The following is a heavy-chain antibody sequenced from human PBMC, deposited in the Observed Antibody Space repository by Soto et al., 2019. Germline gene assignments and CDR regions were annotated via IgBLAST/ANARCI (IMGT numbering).Heavy chain of an antibody. J-gene: IGHJ5*02. CDR1: GFTFSSYA. CDR3: ARDGLRWIQLWTLDNWFDP. Sequence: SLRLSCAASGFTFSSYAMHWVRQAPGKGLEWVAVISYDGSNKYYADSVKGRFTISRDNSKNTLYLQMNSLRAEDTAVYYCARDGLRWIQLWTLDNWFDPWGQGTLVTVSS. D-gene: IGHD5-18*01. CDR2: ISYDGSNK. V-gene: IGHV3-30-3*01.